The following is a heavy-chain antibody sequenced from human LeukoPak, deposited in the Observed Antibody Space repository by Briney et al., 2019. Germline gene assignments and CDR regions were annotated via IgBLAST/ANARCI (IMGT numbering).Heavy chain of an antibody. Sequence: PSETLSLTCAVSGYSISSGYQWAWIRQSPGKGLEWIGSIYHSGSAHYNPSLKSRVTISVDTSKNQFSLKLGSVTAADTAVYYCARHALPGPFDYWGQGTLVTVSS. CDR2: IYHSGSA. CDR3: ARHALPGPFDY. J-gene: IGHJ4*02. CDR1: GYSISSGYQ. V-gene: IGHV4-38-2*01. D-gene: IGHD2-21*02.